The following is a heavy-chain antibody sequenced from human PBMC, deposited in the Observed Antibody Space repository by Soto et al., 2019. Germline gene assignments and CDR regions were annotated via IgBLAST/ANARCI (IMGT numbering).Heavy chain of an antibody. V-gene: IGHV3-30*18. CDR3: ANGRLYGTSGNPEFLY. Sequence: GGSLRLSCAASGFIFSTYDTHWVRQAPGKGLEWVAGIAFDGGYKSYAESVKGRFTVSRDNSKSTLYLQMNSLGVEDTAVYHCANGRLYGTSGNPEFLYWGQGTLVTVSS. CDR1: GFIFSTYD. J-gene: IGHJ4*02. D-gene: IGHD3-10*01. CDR2: IAFDGGYK.